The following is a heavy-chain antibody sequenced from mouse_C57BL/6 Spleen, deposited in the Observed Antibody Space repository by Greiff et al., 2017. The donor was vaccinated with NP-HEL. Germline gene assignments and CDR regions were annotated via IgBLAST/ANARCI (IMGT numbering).Heavy chain of an antibody. J-gene: IGHJ3*01. CDR2: ISSGGDYI. CDR1: GFTFSSYA. D-gene: IGHD3-2*02. V-gene: IGHV5-9-1*02. Sequence: DVMLVESGEGLVKPGGSLKLSCAASGFTFSSYAMSWVRQTPEKRLEGVAYISSGGDYIYYADTVKGRFTISRDNARNTLYLQMSSLKSEDTAMYYCTRDSSGTAWFAYWGQGTLVTVSA. CDR3: TRDSSGTAWFAY.